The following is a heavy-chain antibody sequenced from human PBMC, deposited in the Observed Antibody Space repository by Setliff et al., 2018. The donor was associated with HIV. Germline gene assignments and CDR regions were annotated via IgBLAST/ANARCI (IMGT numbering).Heavy chain of an antibody. Sequence: GGSLRLSCAASGFTFSRCTMHWVRQAPGKGLEYVSAISTNGDTTYYVDSVKGRFTISRDNAKNSLYLQMNSLRADDTAVYYCAALSLRTNAVYGIISTRFDPWGQGTLVTVSS. CDR2: ISTNGDTT. J-gene: IGHJ5*02. V-gene: IGHV3-64*02. CDR3: AALSLRTNAVYGIISTRFDP. CDR1: GFTFSRCT. D-gene: IGHD2-8*01.